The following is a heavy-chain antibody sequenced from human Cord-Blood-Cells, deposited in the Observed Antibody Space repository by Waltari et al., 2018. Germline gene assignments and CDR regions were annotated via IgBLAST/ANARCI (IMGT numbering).Heavy chain of an antibody. CDR3: ARGEGNWNFEY. CDR2: INHSGST. J-gene: IGHJ4*02. Sequence: QVQLQQWGAGLLKPSETLSLTCAVYGGSFSGYYWSWIRQPPGKGLDWIGEINHSGSTHDNPSLKSRVTISVDTSKNQFSLKLSSVTAADTAVYYCARGEGNWNFEYWGQGTLVTVSS. CDR1: GGSFSGYY. V-gene: IGHV4-34*01. D-gene: IGHD1-20*01.